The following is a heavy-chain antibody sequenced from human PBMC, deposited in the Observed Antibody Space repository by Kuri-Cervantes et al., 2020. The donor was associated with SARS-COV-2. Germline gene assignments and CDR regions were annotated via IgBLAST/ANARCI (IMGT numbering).Heavy chain of an antibody. CDR3: ARGSHITMIVVGIGCAFDI. J-gene: IGHJ3*02. CDR1: GFTFSGHW. D-gene: IGHD3-22*01. CDR2: ISSSGSTI. Sequence: GESLKISCAASGFTFSGHWIHWVRQAPGKGLEWVSYISSSGSTIYYADSVKGRFTISRANAKNSLYLQMNSLRAEDTAVYYCARGSHITMIVVGIGCAFDIWGQGTMVTVSS. V-gene: IGHV3-11*01.